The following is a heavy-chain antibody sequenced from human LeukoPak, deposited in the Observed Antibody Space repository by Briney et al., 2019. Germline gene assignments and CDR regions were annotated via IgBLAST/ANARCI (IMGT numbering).Heavy chain of an antibody. J-gene: IGHJ4*02. Sequence: ASVKVSCKASGGTFSSYAISWVRQAPGQGLEWMGGIIPIFGTANCAQKFQGRVTITADESTSTAYMELSSLRSEDTAVYYCARPPIYGDYYYFDYWGQGTLVTVSS. V-gene: IGHV1-69*13. CDR2: IIPIFGTA. CDR3: ARPPIYGDYYYFDY. D-gene: IGHD4-17*01. CDR1: GGTFSSYA.